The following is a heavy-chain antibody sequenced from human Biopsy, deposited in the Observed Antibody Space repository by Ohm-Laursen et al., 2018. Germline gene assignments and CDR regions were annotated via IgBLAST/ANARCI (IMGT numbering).Heavy chain of an antibody. V-gene: IGHV4-59*01. Sequence: SETLSLTCAVSGGSISNYFWTWIRQPPGKGLEWIGYFRFEDRTSYNSSLKSRVTISADTSKNQFSLRLSSVIAADTAVYYCALGGGSYVNFDYWGQGTLVTVSS. D-gene: IGHD1-26*01. CDR2: FRFEDRT. J-gene: IGHJ4*02. CDR1: GGSISNYF. CDR3: ALGGGSYVNFDY.